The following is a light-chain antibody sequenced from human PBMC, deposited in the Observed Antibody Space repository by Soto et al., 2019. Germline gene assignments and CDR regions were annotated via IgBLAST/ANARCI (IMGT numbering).Light chain of an antibody. V-gene: IGLV2-14*01. J-gene: IGLJ1*01. Sequence: QSALTQPASVSGSPGQSITISCSGASSDVGGYNYVSWYQQHPGNAPKLMIYEVSNRPSGVSNRFSGSKSGNTASLTISGLQAEDEADYYCISYTSSSTLVFGTGTKVTVL. CDR2: EVS. CDR1: SSDVGGYNY. CDR3: ISYTSSSTLV.